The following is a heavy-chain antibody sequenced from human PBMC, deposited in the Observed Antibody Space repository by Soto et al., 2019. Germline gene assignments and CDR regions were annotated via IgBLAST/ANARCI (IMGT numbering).Heavy chain of an antibody. CDR3: EREEYSGYDLPCGMDV. CDR1: GFTFSSYA. CDR2: ISYDGSNK. Sequence: QVQLVESGGGVVQPGRSLRLSCAASGFTFSSYAMHWVRQAPGKGLEWVAVISYDGSNKYYADSVKGRFTISRDNSKNTMYVQMNGLSAEDTAVYYCEREEYSGYDLPCGMDVWGQGSTVTVSS. J-gene: IGHJ6*02. V-gene: IGHV3-30-3*01. D-gene: IGHD5-12*01.